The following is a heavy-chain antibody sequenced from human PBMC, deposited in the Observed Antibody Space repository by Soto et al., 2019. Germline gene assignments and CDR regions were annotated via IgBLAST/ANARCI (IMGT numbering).Heavy chain of an antibody. CDR1: GFSLNARPVG. Sequence: QITLKESGPTRVKPTQTLTLTCTFSGFSLNARPVGVGWIRQPPGKALERLALIYWDDDKRYSPSLSSRLTITKDTAKTQVVLTMTNRDTSDTAIYYGAHRAGFDGNGNGCYFDYCGQGALVTVSS. V-gene: IGHV2-5*02. CDR2: IYWDDDK. J-gene: IGHJ4*02. CDR3: AHRAGFDGNGNGCYFDY. D-gene: IGHD1-1*01.